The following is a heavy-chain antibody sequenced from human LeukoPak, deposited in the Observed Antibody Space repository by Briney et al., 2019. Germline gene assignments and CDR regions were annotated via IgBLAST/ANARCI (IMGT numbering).Heavy chain of an antibody. V-gene: IGHV3-23*01. CDR2: ISGSGGST. Sequence: GGSLRLSCAASGFTFSSYAMSWVRQAPGKGLEWVSAISGSGGSTYYADSVKGGFAISRDNSKNTLYLQMNSLRAEDTAVYYCAKDFTPEVGYGMDVWGQGTTVTVSS. D-gene: IGHD1-26*01. J-gene: IGHJ6*02. CDR3: AKDFTPEVGYGMDV. CDR1: GFTFSSYA.